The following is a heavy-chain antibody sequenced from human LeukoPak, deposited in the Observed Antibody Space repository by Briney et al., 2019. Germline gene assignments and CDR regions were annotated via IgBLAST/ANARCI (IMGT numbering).Heavy chain of an antibody. V-gene: IGHV3-23*01. CDR1: GFTFSSYA. CDR3: AEANCSGGSCDFDY. Sequence: PGGSLRLSCAASGFTFSSYAMSWVRQAPGKGLEWVSAISGSGGSTYYTDSVKGRFTISRDNSKNTLYLQMNSLRAEDTAVYYCAEANCSGGSCDFDYWGQGTLVTVSS. CDR2: ISGSGGST. D-gene: IGHD2-15*01. J-gene: IGHJ4*02.